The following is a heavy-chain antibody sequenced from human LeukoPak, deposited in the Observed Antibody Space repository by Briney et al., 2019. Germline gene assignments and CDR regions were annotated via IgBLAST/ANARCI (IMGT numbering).Heavy chain of an antibody. J-gene: IGHJ6*02. CDR3: ARLEGSSTRNMDV. CDR1: GYSFTSYW. D-gene: IGHD2-2*01. CDR2: IYPGDSDT. V-gene: IGHV5-51*01. Sequence: GESLKISCQGSGYSFTSYWIGWVRQMPAKGLEGMGIIYPGDSDTRYSPSFQGQVTISADKSISTAYLQWSSLKASDTAMYYCARLEGSSTRNMDVWGQGTTVTVSS.